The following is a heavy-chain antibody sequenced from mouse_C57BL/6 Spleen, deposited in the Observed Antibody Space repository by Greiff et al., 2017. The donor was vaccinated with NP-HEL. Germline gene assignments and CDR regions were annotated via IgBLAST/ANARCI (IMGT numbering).Heavy chain of an antibody. CDR3: ARDRAYGSSFWFAY. D-gene: IGHD1-1*01. J-gene: IGHJ3*01. CDR1: RSSLPLSPS. CDR2: IIYYFSN. Sequence: VQLQESGPGLVKPSPSLSLTFTHHRSSLPLSPSFPFLLPFPFNQLYFIQYIIYYFSNNYNPSLKNLISITRDTSKNQFFLKLNSVTTEDTATYYCARDRAYGSSFWFAYWGQGTLVTVSA. V-gene: IGHV3-6*01.